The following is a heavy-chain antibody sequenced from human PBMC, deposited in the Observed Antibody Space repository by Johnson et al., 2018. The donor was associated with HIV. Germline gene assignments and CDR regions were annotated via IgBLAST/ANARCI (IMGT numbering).Heavy chain of an antibody. J-gene: IGHJ3*02. CDR2: ILYDGRNI. CDR1: GFTFSSYA. CDR3: ASVYYDILTGYYYEAFDI. D-gene: IGHD3-9*01. V-gene: IGHV3-30*04. Sequence: QVQLVESGGGVVQPGRSLRLSCAASGFTFSSYAMHWVRQAPGKGLEWVAGILYDGRNIYYADSVKGRFTISRDNSKNTLYLQMNSLRAEDTALYYCASVYYDILTGYYYEAFDIWGQGTMGTVSS.